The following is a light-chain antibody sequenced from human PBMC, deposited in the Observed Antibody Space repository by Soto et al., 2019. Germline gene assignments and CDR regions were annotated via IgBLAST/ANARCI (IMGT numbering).Light chain of an antibody. V-gene: IGLV2-14*01. J-gene: IGLJ1*01. CDR2: EVS. CDR3: SSYTSGNTPLV. CDR1: SSDVGGYKY. Sequence: QSVLTQPPSVSASPGQSITISCTGSSSDVGGYKYVSWYQQHPGKAPKLMIYEVSNRPSGVSNRFSASKSGDTATLTISGLRAEDEADYYCSSYTSGNTPLVFGTGPKLTVL.